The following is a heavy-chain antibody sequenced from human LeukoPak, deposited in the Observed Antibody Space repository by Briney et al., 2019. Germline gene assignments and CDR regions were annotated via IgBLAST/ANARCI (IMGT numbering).Heavy chain of an antibody. D-gene: IGHD2-21*02. J-gene: IGHJ4*02. CDR2: IKSDVRNT. CDR1: GFTFSSYS. CDR3: TAIRPDY. Sequence: GGSLRLSCAASGFTFSSYSMNWVRQAPGKGLVWVARIKSDVRNTDYAASVKGRFTISRDDANNILYLQMNNLRVEDTAVYYCTAIRPDYWGQGTVVTVSS. V-gene: IGHV3-74*01.